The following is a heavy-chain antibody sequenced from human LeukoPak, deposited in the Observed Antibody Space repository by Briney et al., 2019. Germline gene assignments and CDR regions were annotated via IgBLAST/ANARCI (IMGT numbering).Heavy chain of an antibody. J-gene: IGHJ6*02. CDR1: GGSFSDYF. D-gene: IGHD2-15*01. CDR2: INHSGRT. Sequence: SETLSLTCAVYGGSFSDYFWGWVRQPPGKGLGWIGEINHSGRTYYNPSLKSRVTISVDTSKNQFSLNLSSVTAADTAVYYCARANRGGYYYGMGVWGQGTTVTVS. CDR3: ARANRGGYYYGMGV. V-gene: IGHV4-34*01.